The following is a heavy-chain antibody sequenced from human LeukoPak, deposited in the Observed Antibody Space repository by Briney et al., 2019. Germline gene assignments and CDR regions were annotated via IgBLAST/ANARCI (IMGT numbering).Heavy chain of an antibody. CDR3: VRDYSNFVQGD. CDR1: GDSISSSHYY. V-gene: IGHV4-39*02. CDR2: IYSGGET. D-gene: IGHD4-11*01. J-gene: IGHJ4*02. Sequence: SETLSLTCTVSGDSISSSHYYWGWIRQSPGKGLEWIGSIYSGGETHYNPSLNSRVTIFLDTSKNRFSLNLISVTATDTAVYYCVRDYSNFVQGDWGQGALVTVSS.